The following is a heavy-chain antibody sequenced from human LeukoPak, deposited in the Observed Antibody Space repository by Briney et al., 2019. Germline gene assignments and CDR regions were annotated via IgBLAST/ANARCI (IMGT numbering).Heavy chain of an antibody. CDR2: IIPTFGTA. Sequence: SVKVSCKASGGTFSSYAISWVRQAPGQGLEWMGGIIPTFGTANYAQKFQGRVTITADESTSTAYMELSSLRSEDTAVYYCARIVTHDYCVFDYGARGPLVPVSS. CDR3: ARIVTHDYCVFDY. D-gene: IGHD4-17*01. CDR1: GGTFSSYA. V-gene: IGHV1-69*13. J-gene: IGHJ4*02.